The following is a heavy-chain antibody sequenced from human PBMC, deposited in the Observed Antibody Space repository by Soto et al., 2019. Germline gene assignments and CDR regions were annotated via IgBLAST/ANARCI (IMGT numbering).Heavy chain of an antibody. CDR1: GFTISSYA. J-gene: IGHJ6*02. V-gene: IGHV3-23*01. D-gene: IGHD3-10*01. Sequence: EVQLLESGGGLVQPGGSLTLSCAASGFTISSYAMSWVRQAPGKGLEWVSAISGSGGSTYYADSVKGRFTISRDNSKNTLYLQMNSLRAEDTAVYYCEKLVRGSAEVYGMDVWGQGTTVTVSS. CDR3: EKLVRGSAEVYGMDV. CDR2: ISGSGGST.